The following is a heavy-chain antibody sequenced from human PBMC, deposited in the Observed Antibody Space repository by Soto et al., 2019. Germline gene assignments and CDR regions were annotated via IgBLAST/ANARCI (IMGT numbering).Heavy chain of an antibody. V-gene: IGHV4-59*01. J-gene: IGHJ6*02. CDR3: ARVGRGMDV. CDR1: GCSLSRYY. CDR2: IYYSGST. Sequence: PSGTLSLTRPVSGCSLSRYYWSWIRQPPGKGLEWIGYIYYSGSTNYNPSLKSRVTISVDTSKNQFSLKLSSVTAADTAVYYCARVGRGMDVWGQGTTVTVSS.